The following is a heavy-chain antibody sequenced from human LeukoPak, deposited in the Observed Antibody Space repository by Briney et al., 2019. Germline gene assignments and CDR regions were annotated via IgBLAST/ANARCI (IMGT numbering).Heavy chain of an antibody. J-gene: IGHJ6*03. CDR1: GGSISSGSYY. Sequence: SETLSLTCTVSGGSISSGSYYWSWIRQPAGKGLEWIGRIYTSGSTNYNPSLKSRVTISVDTSKNQFSLKLSSVTAADTAVYYCARGTYYYYYYMDVWGKGTTVTVS. CDR2: IYTSGST. CDR3: ARGTYYYYYYMDV. V-gene: IGHV4-61*02.